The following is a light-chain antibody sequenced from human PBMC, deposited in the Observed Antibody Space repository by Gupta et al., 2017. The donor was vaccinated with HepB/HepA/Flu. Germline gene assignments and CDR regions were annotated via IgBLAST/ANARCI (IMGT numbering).Light chain of an antibody. Sequence: SYGLAHPTSLSVSPGQTASITCSGDKFGDKYTSWYQQRPGQSPVLVIYHDDQRPSGIPARFSGSKSGNTATLTIXGXEAVDEXDYYCQVWDGSTSRVVFGRGTKLTVL. CDR1: KFGDKY. CDR3: QVWDGSTSRVV. V-gene: IGLV3-1*01. J-gene: IGLJ2*01. CDR2: HDD.